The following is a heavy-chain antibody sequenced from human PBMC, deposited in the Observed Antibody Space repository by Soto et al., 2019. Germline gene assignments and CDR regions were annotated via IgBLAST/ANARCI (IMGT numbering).Heavy chain of an antibody. V-gene: IGHV1-46*03. J-gene: IGHJ5*02. CDR3: SRVDPGATSPFDP. CDR1: GYIFTSYY. D-gene: IGHD1-1*01. Sequence: ASVKVSCKASGYIFTSYYLHWVRQAPGQGLEWMGWINPFDGSRMFAQSFQGRVTFTRDTSTSTVYMELSGLRSDDTAVYYCSRVDPGATSPFDPWGQGTLVTVSS. CDR2: INPFDGSR.